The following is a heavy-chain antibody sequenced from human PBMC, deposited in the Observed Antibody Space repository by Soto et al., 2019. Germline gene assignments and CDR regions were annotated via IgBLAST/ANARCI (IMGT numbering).Heavy chain of an antibody. D-gene: IGHD1-26*01. CDR1: GFTFSSYG. CDR2: ISYDGSNK. CDR3: AKDRGRRAQRYYYGMDV. Sequence: QVQLVESGGGVVQPGRSLRLSCAASGFTFSSYGMHWVRQAPGKGLEWVAVISYDGSNKYYADSVKGRFTISRDNSKNXXYLKMNSLRAEDTAVYYCAKDRGRRAQRYYYGMDVWGQGTTVTVSS. J-gene: IGHJ6*02. V-gene: IGHV3-30*18.